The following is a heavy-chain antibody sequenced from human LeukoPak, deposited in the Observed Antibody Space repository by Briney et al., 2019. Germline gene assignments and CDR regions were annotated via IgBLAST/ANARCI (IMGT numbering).Heavy chain of an antibody. V-gene: IGHV3-21*01. Sequence: PGGSLRLSCAASGFTFSSYAMNWVRQAPGKGLEWVSFISSSSSNIYYADSVKGRITISRDNAKNSLYLQMNSLRAEDTAVYYCAREAGPVGPGFWGQGTLVTVSS. D-gene: IGHD6-13*01. J-gene: IGHJ4*02. CDR2: ISSSSSNI. CDR1: GFTFSSYA. CDR3: AREAGPVGPGF.